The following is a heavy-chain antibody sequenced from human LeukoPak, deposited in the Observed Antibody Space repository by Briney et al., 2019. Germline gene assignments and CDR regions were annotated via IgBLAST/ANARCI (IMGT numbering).Heavy chain of an antibody. CDR2: ISGSGGST. CDR1: GFTCSSYA. CDR3: AKALGSYGHMDV. Sequence: GGSLRLSCAASGFTCSSYAMSWVRQAPGKGLEWVSAISGSGGSTYYADSVKGRLTISRDNSKNTLYLQMNSLRAEDTAVYYCAKALGSYGHMDVWGKGTTVTVSS. D-gene: IGHD5-18*01. J-gene: IGHJ6*03. V-gene: IGHV3-23*01.